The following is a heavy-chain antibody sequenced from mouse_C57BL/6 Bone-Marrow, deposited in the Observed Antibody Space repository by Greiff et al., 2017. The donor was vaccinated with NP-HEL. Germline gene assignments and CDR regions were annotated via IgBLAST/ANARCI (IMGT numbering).Heavy chain of an antibody. CDR2: IGPGSGST. CDR1: GYTFTDYY. CDR3: ASPPRYYGSSYLYYFDY. V-gene: IGHV1-77*01. Sequence: VQLVESGAELVKPGASVKISCKASGYTFTDYYINWVKQRPGQGLEWIGKIGPGSGSTYYNEKFKGKATLTADKSSSTAYMQLSSLTSEDSAVYFCASPPRYYGSSYLYYFDYWGQGTTLTVSS. J-gene: IGHJ2*01. D-gene: IGHD1-1*01.